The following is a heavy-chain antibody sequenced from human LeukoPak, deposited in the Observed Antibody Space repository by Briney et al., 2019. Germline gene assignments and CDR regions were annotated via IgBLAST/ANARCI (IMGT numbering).Heavy chain of an antibody. V-gene: IGHV1-69*13. CDR3: ARDRQAYYDSSGYSGYDY. CDR1: GGTFSSYA. Sequence: SVKVSCKASGGTFSSYAISWVRQAPGQGLEWMGGIIPIFGTANYAQKFQGRVTIAADESTSTAYMELSSLRSEDTAVYYCARDRQAYYDSSGYSGYDYWGQGTLVTVSS. CDR2: IIPIFGTA. D-gene: IGHD3-22*01. J-gene: IGHJ4*02.